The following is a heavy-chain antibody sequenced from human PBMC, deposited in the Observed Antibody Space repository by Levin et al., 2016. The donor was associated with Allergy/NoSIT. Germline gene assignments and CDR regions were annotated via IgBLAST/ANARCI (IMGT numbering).Heavy chain of an antibody. Sequence: WIRQPPGKGLEWVSVIARDGRDIKYADSVKGRITISRDNSQNTLYLQMNSLRAEDTAVYYCARDPATAARYYFDYWGHGTLVTVSS. D-gene: IGHD6-6*01. CDR3: ARDPATAARYYFDY. CDR2: IARDGRDI. V-gene: IGHV3-30*04. J-gene: IGHJ4*01.